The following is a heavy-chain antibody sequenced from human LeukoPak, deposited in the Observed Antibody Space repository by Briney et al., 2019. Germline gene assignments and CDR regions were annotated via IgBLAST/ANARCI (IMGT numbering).Heavy chain of an antibody. J-gene: IGHJ5*02. CDR1: GYTFTSYG. CDR3: ARDTSSSWYSANWFDP. D-gene: IGHD6-13*01. Sequence: GASVKVSCKASGYTFTSYGISWVRQAPGQGLEWMGWISAYNGNTNYAQKLQGRVTMTTDTSTSTAYMELRSLRSDDTAVYYCARDTSSSWYSANWFDPWGQGNLVTVSS. CDR2: ISAYNGNT. V-gene: IGHV1-18*04.